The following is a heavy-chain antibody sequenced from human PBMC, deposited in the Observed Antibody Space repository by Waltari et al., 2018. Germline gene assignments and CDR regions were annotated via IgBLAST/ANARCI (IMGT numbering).Heavy chain of an antibody. J-gene: IGHJ4*02. CDR3: ARTSGSYSIFDY. Sequence: QVQLQESGPGLVKPSETLSLTCTVSGGSISSYYWSWIRQPPGKGLEWIGYIYYSGSTNYNPSLKSRVTISGDTYKNQFSPKLSSVTAADTAVYYCARTSGSYSIFDYWGQGTLVTVSS. CDR2: IYYSGST. V-gene: IGHV4-59*01. CDR1: GGSISSYY. D-gene: IGHD1-26*01.